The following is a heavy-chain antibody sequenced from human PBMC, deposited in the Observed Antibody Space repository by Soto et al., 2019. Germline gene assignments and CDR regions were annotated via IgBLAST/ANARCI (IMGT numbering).Heavy chain of an antibody. D-gene: IGHD6-13*01. J-gene: IGHJ6*02. V-gene: IGHV4-31*03. CDR3: ARDSSSSGYYYYGMDV. Sequence: QVQLQESGPGLVKPSQTLSLTCTVSGGSISSGGYYWSWIRQHPGKGLEWIGYIYYSGSTYYNPYLKSRVTTSVDTSKNQFSLKLSAVTAADTAVYYCARDSSSSGYYYYGMDVWGQGTTVTVSS. CDR2: IYYSGST. CDR1: GGSISSGGYY.